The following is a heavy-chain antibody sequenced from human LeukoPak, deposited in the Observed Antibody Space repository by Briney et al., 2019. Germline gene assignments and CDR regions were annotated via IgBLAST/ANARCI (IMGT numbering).Heavy chain of an antibody. CDR1: GFTFSSYA. V-gene: IGHV3-21*01. Sequence: PGGSLRLSCAASGFTFSSYAMNWVRQAPGKGLEWVSSISSRSSFVYYADSVKGRFTISRVDAKSSLYLQMNSLRAEDTAMYYCARSFLNYYDSRGYPYFFDNWGQGTLVTVSS. D-gene: IGHD3-22*01. CDR3: ARSFLNYYDSRGYPYFFDN. J-gene: IGHJ4*02. CDR2: ISSRSSFV.